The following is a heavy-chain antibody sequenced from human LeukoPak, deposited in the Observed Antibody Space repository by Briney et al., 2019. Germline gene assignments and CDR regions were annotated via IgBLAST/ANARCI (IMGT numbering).Heavy chain of an antibody. CDR1: GYSFTTYW. CDR3: ARRVVVAATLEYFDY. D-gene: IGHD2-15*01. J-gene: IGHJ4*02. Sequence: GESLKISCKGSGYSFTTYWIGWARQMPGRGLELMGIIYPGDSDTRYSPSFQGQVTISADKSITTAYLQWSSLKASDTAMYYCARRVVVAATLEYFDYWGQGTLVTVSS. CDR2: IYPGDSDT. V-gene: IGHV5-51*01.